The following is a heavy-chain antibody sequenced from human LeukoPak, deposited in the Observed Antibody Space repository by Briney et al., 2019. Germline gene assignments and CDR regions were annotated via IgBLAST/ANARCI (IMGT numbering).Heavy chain of an antibody. CDR2: VNPNSGGT. V-gene: IGHV1-2*02. CDR3: AREDYYYGMDV. J-gene: IGHJ6*02. CDR1: GYTFTGYY. Sequence: ASVKVSCKASGYTFTGYYVHWVRQAPGQGLEWLGWVNPNSGGTNYAQKFQGRVTMTRNTSISTAYMELSSLRSEDTAVYYCAREDYYYGMDVWGQGTTVTVSS.